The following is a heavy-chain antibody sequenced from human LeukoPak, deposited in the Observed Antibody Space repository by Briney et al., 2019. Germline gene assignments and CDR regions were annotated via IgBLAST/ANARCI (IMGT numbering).Heavy chain of an antibody. CDR1: GFTFSSYA. Sequence: PGGSLRLSCAASGFTFSSYAMSWVRQAPGKGLEWVSAISGSGGSASYADSVKGRFTISRDNSKNTLYLQMNSLRAEDTALYYCAKGLAMLRGTRGLDYWGQGTLVTVSS. D-gene: IGHD3-10*01. CDR2: ISGSGGSA. J-gene: IGHJ4*02. CDR3: AKGLAMLRGTRGLDY. V-gene: IGHV3-23*01.